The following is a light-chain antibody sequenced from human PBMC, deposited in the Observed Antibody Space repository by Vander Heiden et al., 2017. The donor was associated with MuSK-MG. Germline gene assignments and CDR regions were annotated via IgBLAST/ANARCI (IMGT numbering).Light chain of an antibody. J-gene: IGKJ5*01. CDR2: AAS. CDR3: QHTDSNPPIT. Sequence: DIQMTQSPSSLSASVGDRVTITCRASQSISSYLNWYQQKPGKAPKLLIYAASSLQSGVPSRFSGSGYGKDFTLTISSRQPEHVASYYCQHTDSNPPITVGQGTLLXIK. CDR1: QSISSY. V-gene: IGKV1-39*01.